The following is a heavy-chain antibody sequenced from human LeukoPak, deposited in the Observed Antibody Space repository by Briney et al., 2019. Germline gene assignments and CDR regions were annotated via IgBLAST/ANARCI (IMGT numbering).Heavy chain of an antibody. CDR1: GFTFSNYA. V-gene: IGHV3-30*04. Sequence: GGSLRLSCAASGFTFSNYAMHWVRQAPGKGLEWVAVISYDGSNKYYADSVKGRFTIFRDNSKNTLYLQMNSLRAEDTAVYYCARERAIFGVVQYYYGMDVWGQGTTVTVSS. CDR2: ISYDGSNK. D-gene: IGHD3-3*01. J-gene: IGHJ6*02. CDR3: ARERAIFGVVQYYYGMDV.